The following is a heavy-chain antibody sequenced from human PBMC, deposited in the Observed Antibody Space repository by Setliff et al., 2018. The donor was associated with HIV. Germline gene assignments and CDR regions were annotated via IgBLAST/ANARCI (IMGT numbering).Heavy chain of an antibody. CDR1: GYTFTNYY. CDR2: INPSGGRT. V-gene: IGHV1-46*01. D-gene: IGHD6-13*01. Sequence: ASVKVSCKASGYTFTNYYIHWVRQAPGQGLEWMGLINPSGGRTSYARRFQGRLTMTRDTSRSTVYMELSSLRSEDTAVYYCARGRISSWPYYYYGMDVWGQGTTVTVSS. CDR3: ARGRISSWPYYYYGMDV. J-gene: IGHJ6*02.